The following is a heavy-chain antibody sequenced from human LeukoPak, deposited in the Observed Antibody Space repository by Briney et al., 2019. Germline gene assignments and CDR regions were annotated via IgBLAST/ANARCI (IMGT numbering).Heavy chain of an antibody. CDR3: ARDGFSYCSSTSCYNAFDI. CDR2: ISAYNGNT. Sequence: ASVKVSCKASGGTFSSYGISRVRQAPGQGLEWMGWISAYNGNTNYAQKLQGRVTMTTDTSTSTAYMELRSLRSDDTAVYYCARDGFSYCSSTSCYNAFDIWGQGTMVTVSS. D-gene: IGHD2-2*02. CDR1: GGTFSSYG. V-gene: IGHV1-18*01. J-gene: IGHJ3*02.